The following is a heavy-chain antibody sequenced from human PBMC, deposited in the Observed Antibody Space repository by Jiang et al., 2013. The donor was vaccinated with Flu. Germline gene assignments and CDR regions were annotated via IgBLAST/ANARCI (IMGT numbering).Heavy chain of an antibody. CDR2: INPSSGTT. Sequence: SGAEVKKPGASVKVSCKASGYTFTSYYMHWVRQAPGQGLEWMGIINPSSGTTTYAQNFQGRVTMTRDTSTSTLYIELSSLRSEDTAVYSCARALAGSGYPNYYFDYWGQGTLVTVSS. V-gene: IGHV1-46*01. D-gene: IGHD3-22*01. CDR1: GYTFTSYY. J-gene: IGHJ4*02. CDR3: ARALAGSGYPNYYFDY.